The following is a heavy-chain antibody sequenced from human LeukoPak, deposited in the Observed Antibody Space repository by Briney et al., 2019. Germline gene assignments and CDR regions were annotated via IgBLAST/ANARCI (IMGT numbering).Heavy chain of an antibody. CDR2: INPNSGGT. D-gene: IGHD1-20*01. Sequence: ASVKVSCKASGYTFTGYYMHWVRQAPGQGLEWMGWINPNSGGTNYAQKSQGWVTMTRDTSISTAYMELRRLRSDDTAVYYCARGGITGTTRGPTRLNDAFDIWGQGTMVTVSS. CDR1: GYTFTGYY. V-gene: IGHV1-2*04. J-gene: IGHJ3*02. CDR3: ARGGITGTTRGPTRLNDAFDI.